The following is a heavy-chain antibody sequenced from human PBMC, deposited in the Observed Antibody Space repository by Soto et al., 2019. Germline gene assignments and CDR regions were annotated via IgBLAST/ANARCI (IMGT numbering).Heavy chain of an antibody. V-gene: IGHV2-5*02. Sequence: QITLKESGPTLVKPTQTLTLTCTFSGFSLSTSGVGVGWIRQPPGKALEWLALIYWDDDKRYSPSLKSRLTITKDTSKNQVLLTMTNMDPVDTATYYCAHRSVVPAAMPFDYWGQGTLVTVSS. CDR1: GFSLSTSGVG. J-gene: IGHJ4*02. CDR3: AHRSVVPAAMPFDY. D-gene: IGHD2-2*01. CDR2: IYWDDDK.